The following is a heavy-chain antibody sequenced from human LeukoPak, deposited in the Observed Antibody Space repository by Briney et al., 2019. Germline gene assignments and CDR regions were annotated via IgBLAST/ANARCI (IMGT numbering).Heavy chain of an antibody. CDR3: ASSRPIYYNWAVFDP. D-gene: IGHD3-10*01. CDR2: IYSGGST. J-gene: IGHJ5*02. V-gene: IGHV3-66*01. Sequence: QPGGSLRPSCVASGFTVSRNYMIWVRQAPGKGLEWVSVIYSGGSTYYADSVKGRFTISRDTSKNTLYLQMNSLRAEDTAVYYCASSRPIYYNWAVFDPWGEGTLVTVSS. CDR1: GFTVSRNY.